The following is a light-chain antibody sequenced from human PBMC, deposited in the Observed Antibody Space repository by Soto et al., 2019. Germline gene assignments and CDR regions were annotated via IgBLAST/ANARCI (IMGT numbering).Light chain of an antibody. CDR3: ASWDDSLKGVL. CDR2: FND. CDR1: RSNIGSNL. J-gene: IGLJ3*02. Sequence: QAVVTQPPSASGTPGQRVSISCSGGRSNIGSNLVSWYQQLPGTAPKLLLYFNDQRPSGVPDRFSGSKSGTSASLAVSELQSEDEADYFCASWDDSLKGVLFGGGTKVTVL. V-gene: IGLV1-44*01.